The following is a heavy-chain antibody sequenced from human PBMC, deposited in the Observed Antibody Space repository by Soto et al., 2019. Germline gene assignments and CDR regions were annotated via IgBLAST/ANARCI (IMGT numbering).Heavy chain of an antibody. D-gene: IGHD6-6*01. CDR3: ARDRTISDYRSSGALGL. V-gene: IGHV3-66*01. Sequence: EMQLVESGGGLVQPGGSLRLSCAASGFTVSGHYMSWVRQAPGKGLERVSVIYSGGSTYYAKSVTGRFTISRDSFRNTVYLQMNSLRAEDTAVYYCARDRTISDYRSSGALGLWGQGTLVSVSS. J-gene: IGHJ4*02. CDR2: IYSGGST. CDR1: GFTVSGHY.